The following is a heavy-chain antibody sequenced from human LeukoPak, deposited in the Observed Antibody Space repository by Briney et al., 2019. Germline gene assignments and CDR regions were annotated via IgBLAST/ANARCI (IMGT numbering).Heavy chain of an antibody. D-gene: IGHD6-6*01. Sequence: GASVKVSCKASGGTFSSYAISWVRQAPGQGLEWMGGIIPIFGTANYAQKFQGRVTITADESTSTAYMELSSLRSEDTAVYYCARDYPSIAAPYYYHYGMDVWGQGTTVTVSS. CDR3: ARDYPSIAAPYYYHYGMDV. V-gene: IGHV1-69*01. CDR2: IIPIFGTA. CDR1: GGTFSSYA. J-gene: IGHJ6*02.